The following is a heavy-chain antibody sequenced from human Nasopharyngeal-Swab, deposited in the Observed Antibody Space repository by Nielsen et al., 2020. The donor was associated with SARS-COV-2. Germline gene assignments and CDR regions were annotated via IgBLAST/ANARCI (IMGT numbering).Heavy chain of an antibody. CDR2: IRSSGSFI. D-gene: IGHD2-21*02. Sequence: GESLKISCEASGFRFSSYSLHWVRQAPGKGLEWVSSIRSSGSFISYADSVKGRFTISRDNAMNSLYLQMNSLRAEDTAIYFCARELYCAGNCPPDYWGQGTPVTVSS. CDR1: GFRFSSYS. J-gene: IGHJ4*02. V-gene: IGHV3-21*01. CDR3: ARELYCAGNCPPDY.